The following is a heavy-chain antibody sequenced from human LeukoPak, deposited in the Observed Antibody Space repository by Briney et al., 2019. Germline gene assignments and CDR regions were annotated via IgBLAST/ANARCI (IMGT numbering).Heavy chain of an antibody. Sequence: PETLSLTCTVSGGSISSYYWSWIRQPPGKGLEWIGYIYYSGGTNYNPSLKSRVTISLDTSKNQFSLKLSSVTAADTAVYYCASMLGSGSGTYPFDFWGQGTLVTVSS. CDR3: ASMLGSGSGTYPFDF. D-gene: IGHD3-10*01. V-gene: IGHV4-59*01. J-gene: IGHJ4*02. CDR1: GGSISSYY. CDR2: IYYSGGT.